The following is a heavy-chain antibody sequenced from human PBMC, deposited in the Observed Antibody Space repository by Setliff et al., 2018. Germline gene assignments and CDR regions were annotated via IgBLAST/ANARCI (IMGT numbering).Heavy chain of an antibody. D-gene: IGHD6-13*01. V-gene: IGHV1-3*01. CDR2: INAANDNT. J-gene: IGHJ5*02. CDR3: ARDATYSITWYYWFDP. CDR1: GYTFTTYA. Sequence: ASVKVSCKASGYTFTTYAIHWVRQAPGHGQRLEWMGWINAANDNTKYSQKFQGRVTFTRDTSASTAYMELSSLGSEDTAIYYCARDATYSITWYYWFDPWGQGTLVTVSS.